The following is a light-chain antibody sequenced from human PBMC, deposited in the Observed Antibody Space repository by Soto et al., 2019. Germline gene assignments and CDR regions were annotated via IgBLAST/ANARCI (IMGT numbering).Light chain of an antibody. CDR2: DVN. V-gene: IGLV2-14*03. CDR1: HRDVGSYNS. CDR3: SSFTSSTSYV. J-gene: IGLJ1*01. Sequence: SPTQPSPLFGAPGQAIALSRPGTHRDVGSYNSVSWYQQYPGKAPKLMIHDVNNRPSGISDRFSGSKSGNTASLTISGLQAEDEADYYCSSFTSSTSYVFGTGTKVTVL.